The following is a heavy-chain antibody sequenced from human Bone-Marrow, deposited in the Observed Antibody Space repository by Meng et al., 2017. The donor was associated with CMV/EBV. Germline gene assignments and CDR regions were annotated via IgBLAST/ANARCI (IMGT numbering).Heavy chain of an antibody. CDR3: AKVPPTFTIFGVVTTFDY. J-gene: IGHJ4*02. CDR2: IIPILGIA. V-gene: IGHV1-69*02. D-gene: IGHD3-3*01. Sequence: SVKVSCKASGGTFSSYTISWVRQAPGQGLEWMGRIIPILGIANYAQKFQGRVTITADKSTSTAYMELSSLRSEDTAVYYCAKVPPTFTIFGVVTTFDYWGQGTLVTVSS. CDR1: GGTFSSYT.